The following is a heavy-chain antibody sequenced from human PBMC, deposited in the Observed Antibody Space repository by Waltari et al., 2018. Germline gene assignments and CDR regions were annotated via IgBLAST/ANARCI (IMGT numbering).Heavy chain of an antibody. CDR1: GYTFTSYG. V-gene: IGHV1-18*04. CDR2: ISAYNGNT. J-gene: IGHJ5*02. CDR3: ARDLGRYFDWLLGDSWFDP. Sequence: QVQLVQSGAEVKKPGASVKVSCKASGYTFTSYGISWVRQAPGQGLEWMGWISAYNGNTNYAQKLQGRVTMTTDTSTSTAYMELRSLGSDDTAVYYCARDLGRYFDWLLGDSWFDPWGQGTLVTVSS. D-gene: IGHD3-9*01.